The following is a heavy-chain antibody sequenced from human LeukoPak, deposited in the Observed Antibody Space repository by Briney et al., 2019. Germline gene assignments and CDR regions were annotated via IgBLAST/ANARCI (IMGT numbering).Heavy chain of an antibody. CDR3: ARYYDYYDSSGWPFDI. D-gene: IGHD3-22*01. J-gene: IGHJ3*02. CDR2: IYSGDSDT. V-gene: IGHV5-51*01. Sequence: GESLQISCNGSGYSFTSYWIGWVRQMPGKGLEWMGIIYSGDSDTRYSPSFQGQVTISADKSISTAYLQWSSLKASDTAMYYCARYYDYYDSSGWPFDIWGQGTMVTVSS. CDR1: GYSFTSYW.